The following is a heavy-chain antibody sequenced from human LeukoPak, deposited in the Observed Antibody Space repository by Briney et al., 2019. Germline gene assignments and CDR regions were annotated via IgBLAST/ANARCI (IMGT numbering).Heavy chain of an antibody. CDR3: AREYSYGYRIPDY. CDR2: ISYDGSNK. Sequence: GGSLRLSCAASGFTFSSYGMHWVRQAPGKGLEWVAVISYDGSNKYYADSVKGRFTISRDNSKNTLYLQMNSLRAEDTAVYYCAREYSYGYRIPDYWGQGTLVTVSS. CDR1: GFTFSSYG. D-gene: IGHD5-18*01. J-gene: IGHJ4*02. V-gene: IGHV3-30*03.